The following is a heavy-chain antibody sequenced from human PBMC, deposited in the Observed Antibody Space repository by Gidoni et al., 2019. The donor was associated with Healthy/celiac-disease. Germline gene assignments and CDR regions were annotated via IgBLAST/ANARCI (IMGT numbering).Heavy chain of an antibody. Sequence: EVQLVASGGCLVKPGGSLRLSCAASGFSFSSYSLNWVRQPPGKGLEWVASISSSSGYIYYADSVKGLFTRARDNAKNSLYLLMNSLTAEDTAVYYCARDLPNSVVVKGTHYYYYYGMDVWGQGTTVTVSS. CDR1: GFSFSSYS. D-gene: IGHD2-21*01. CDR3: ARDLPNSVVVKGTHYYYYYGMDV. V-gene: IGHV3-21*01. J-gene: IGHJ6*02. CDR2: ISSSSGYI.